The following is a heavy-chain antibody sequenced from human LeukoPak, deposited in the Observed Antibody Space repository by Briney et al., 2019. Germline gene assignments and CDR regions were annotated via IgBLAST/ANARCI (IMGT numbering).Heavy chain of an antibody. V-gene: IGHV1-18*04. CDR1: GYTFTSYG. CDR2: ISAYNGNT. D-gene: IGHD2-2*01. Sequence: ASVKVSCKASGYTFTSYGISWVRQAPGQGREWMGWISAYNGNTNYAQKLQGRVTMTTDTSTSTAYMELRSLRSDDTAVYYCARGIVVVPAAPPGVYYFDYWVQGTLVTVSS. J-gene: IGHJ4*02. CDR3: ARGIVVVPAAPPGVYYFDY.